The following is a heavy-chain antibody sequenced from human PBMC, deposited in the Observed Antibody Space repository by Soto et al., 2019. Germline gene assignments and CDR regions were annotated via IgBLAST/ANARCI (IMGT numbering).Heavy chain of an antibody. CDR1: GFTVSDNY. J-gene: IGHJ4*02. D-gene: IGHD3-22*01. Sequence: EVQLVESGGGLVQPGGSLRLSCAASGFTVSDNYMNWVRQAPGKGLEWVAVIYRGTTYYADSVKARFTISRDNSKNTLYLQMSSLRPEDTAVYYCARHVDRRDYDSTGYSFDYWGQGTLGAVSS. V-gene: IGHV3-66*04. CDR3: ARHVDRRDYDSTGYSFDY. CDR2: IYRGTT.